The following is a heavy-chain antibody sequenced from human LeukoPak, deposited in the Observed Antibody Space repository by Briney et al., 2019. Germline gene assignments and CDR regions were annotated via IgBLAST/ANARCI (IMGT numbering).Heavy chain of an antibody. Sequence: SETESLTCTVSGGSISSGGYYWSWIRQHPGKGLEWIGYIYYSGSTYYNPSLKSRVTISVDTSKNQFSLKLSSVTAADTAVYYCARVPSLHSGSAGYWGQGTLVTVSS. CDR1: GGSISSGGYY. J-gene: IGHJ4*02. D-gene: IGHD1-26*01. V-gene: IGHV4-31*03. CDR3: ARVPSLHSGSAGY. CDR2: IYYSGST.